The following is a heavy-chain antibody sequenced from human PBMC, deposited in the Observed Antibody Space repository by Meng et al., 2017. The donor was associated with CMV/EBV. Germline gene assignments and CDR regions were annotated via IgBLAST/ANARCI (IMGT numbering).Heavy chain of an antibody. CDR1: GGSFSGYY. CDR2: INHSGST. V-gene: IGHV4-34*01. Sequence: QVQLPQWGAGLLKPSETLSLTCAVYGGSFSGYYWSWIRQPPGKGLEWIGEINHSGSTNYNPSLKSRVTISVDTSKNQFSLKLSSVTGADTAVYYCARVWDSGWDYWGQGTLVTVFS. D-gene: IGHD3-22*01. CDR3: ARVWDSGWDY. J-gene: IGHJ4*02.